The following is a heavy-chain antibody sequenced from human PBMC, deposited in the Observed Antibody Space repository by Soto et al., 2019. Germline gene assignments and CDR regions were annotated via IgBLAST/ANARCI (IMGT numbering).Heavy chain of an antibody. CDR1: GFTFSTYS. J-gene: IGHJ4*02. CDR2: ISSSSSYI. CDR3: ARDHYDSSGYLASRGY. Sequence: EVQLVESGGGLVKPGGSLRLSCAASGFTFSTYSMNWVRQAPGKGLEWVSSISSSSSYIYYADSVKGRFTISRDNAKNSLYLQMNSLRAEDTAVYYCARDHYDSSGYLASRGYWGQGTLVTVSS. D-gene: IGHD3-22*01. V-gene: IGHV3-21*01.